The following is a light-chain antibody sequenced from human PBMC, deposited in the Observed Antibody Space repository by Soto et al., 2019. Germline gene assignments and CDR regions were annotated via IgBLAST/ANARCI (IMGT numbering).Light chain of an antibody. J-gene: IGKJ5*01. CDR2: GAS. V-gene: IGKV3-20*01. CDR3: QQYGSSLIT. Sequence: EIVMTQSPATLFVSPGQRAALSCRASQSISSNLAWYQQRPGQAPRPLIYGASNRATGIPARFSGSGSGTDFTLTISRLEPEDFAVYYCQQYGSSLITFGQGTRLEI. CDR1: QSISSN.